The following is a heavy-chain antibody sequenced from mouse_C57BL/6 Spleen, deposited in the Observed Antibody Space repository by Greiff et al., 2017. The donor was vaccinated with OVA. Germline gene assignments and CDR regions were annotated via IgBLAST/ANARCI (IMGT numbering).Heavy chain of an antibody. CDR3: ARTTPSSFDY. D-gene: IGHD1-1*01. CDR2: IYPGDGDT. J-gene: IGHJ2*01. CDR1: GYAFSSSW. Sequence: VQLQQSGPELVKPGASVKISCKASGYAFSSSWMNWVKQRPGKGLEWIGRIYPGDGDTNYNGKLKGKATLTADKSSSTASMHLSILTSEDSAVYFCARTTPSSFDYWGQGTTLPVSS. V-gene: IGHV1-82*01.